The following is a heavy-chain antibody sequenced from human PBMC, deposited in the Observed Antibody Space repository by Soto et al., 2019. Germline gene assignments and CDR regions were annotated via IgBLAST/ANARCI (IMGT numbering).Heavy chain of an antibody. Sequence: SLKISCRGSGYDFNTNWFGWVRQLPGKGLEWVGIMYPGDSDTRYNPSLQGHVTLSADVTVSTAFLQWRSLKTSDTGMYFCARLPRDCNKTSCYYADHWGHGTQVTVSS. J-gene: IGHJ4*01. D-gene: IGHD2-2*01. CDR2: MYPGDSDT. CDR3: ARLPRDCNKTSCYYADH. CDR1: GYDFNTNW. V-gene: IGHV5-51*01.